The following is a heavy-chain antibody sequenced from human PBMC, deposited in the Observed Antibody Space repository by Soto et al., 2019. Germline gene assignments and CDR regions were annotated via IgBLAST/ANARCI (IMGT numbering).Heavy chain of an antibody. D-gene: IGHD1-26*01. J-gene: IGHJ6*02. CDR3: GKGRSYYYYYGVDV. CDR1: GFTFSMYA. V-gene: IGHV3-23*01. Sequence: GGSLRLSCAVSGFTFSMYAMSWVRQAPGKGLEWVSAISGSGGSTDYADSVKGRFTISRDNSKSTLYLQMNSLRAEDTAVYYCGKGRSYYYYYGVDVWGQGTTVTVSS. CDR2: ISGSGGST.